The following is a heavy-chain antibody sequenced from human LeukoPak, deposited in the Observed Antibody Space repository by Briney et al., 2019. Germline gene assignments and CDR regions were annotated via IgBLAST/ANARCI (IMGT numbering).Heavy chain of an antibody. CDR2: IFISGGT. Sequence: SETLSLTCTVSGVSISSSNSYWGWIRQPAGKGLEWIGRIFISGGTNYNPSLRSRVTMSLDTSKNQFSLKLYSVTAADTAVYYCARGGSTLHSAGGHDIEFYYYYYMDVWGKGTTVTISS. V-gene: IGHV4-61*02. CDR1: GVSISSSNSY. J-gene: IGHJ6*03. CDR3: ARGGSTLHSAGGHDIEFYYYYYMDV. D-gene: IGHD3-9*01.